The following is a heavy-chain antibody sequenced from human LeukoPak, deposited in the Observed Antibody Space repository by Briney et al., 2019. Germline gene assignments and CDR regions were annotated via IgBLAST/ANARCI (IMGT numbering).Heavy chain of an antibody. D-gene: IGHD6-25*01. CDR3: ARLTMQRLETFDP. J-gene: IGHJ5*02. CDR2: IYYSGST. V-gene: IGHV4-39*07. Sequence: SETLSLTCTVSGGSISSSSYYWGWIRQPPGKGLEWIGSIYYSGSTYYNPSLKSRVTISVDTSKNQFSLKLSSVTAADTAVYYCARLTMQRLETFDPWGQGTLVTVSS. CDR1: GGSISSSSYY.